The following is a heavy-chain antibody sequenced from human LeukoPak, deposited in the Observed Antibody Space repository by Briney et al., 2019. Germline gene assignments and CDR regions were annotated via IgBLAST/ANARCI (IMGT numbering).Heavy chain of an antibody. CDR1: GFALSGSW. J-gene: IGHJ4*02. Sequence: PGGSLRLSCAASGFALSGSWMHWVRQAPGKGLEWVAVISYDGSNKYYADSVKGRFTISRDNSKNTLYLQMNSLRAEDTAVYYCAKGGLGNRASCLDYWGQGTLVTVSS. V-gene: IGHV3-30*18. D-gene: IGHD2-2*01. CDR2: ISYDGSNK. CDR3: AKGGLGNRASCLDY.